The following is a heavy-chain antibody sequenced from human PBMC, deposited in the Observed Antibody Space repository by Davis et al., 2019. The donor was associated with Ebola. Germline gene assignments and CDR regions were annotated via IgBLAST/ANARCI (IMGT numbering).Heavy chain of an antibody. CDR2: IRFDGSDK. CDR1: QFTFTNFA. CDR3: ARDMVHFSGYYDLEY. V-gene: IGHV3-30*02. D-gene: IGHD3-22*01. Sequence: GGSLRLSCAASQFTFTNFAMNWVRQAPGKGLEWVGFIRFDGSDKYYAESVKGRFTISRDNSKNTLYLQMDSLRTEDTAVYYCARDMVHFSGYYDLEYWGQGTLVTVSS. J-gene: IGHJ4*02.